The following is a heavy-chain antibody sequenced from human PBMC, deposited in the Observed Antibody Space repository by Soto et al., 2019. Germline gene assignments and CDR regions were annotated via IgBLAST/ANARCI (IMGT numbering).Heavy chain of an antibody. D-gene: IGHD6-13*01. V-gene: IGHV1-8*01. CDR3: ASGHIAAAGTDY. CDR2: MNPNSGHT. J-gene: IGHJ4*02. Sequence: QVQLVQSGAEVKKPGASVKVSCKASGYTFINYDINWVRQATGQGLEWMGWMNPNSGHTGYAQKFQGRVTMTRNTSVSTAYMELSSLRSEDTAVYYCASGHIAAAGTDYWGQGTLVTVSS. CDR1: GYTFINYD.